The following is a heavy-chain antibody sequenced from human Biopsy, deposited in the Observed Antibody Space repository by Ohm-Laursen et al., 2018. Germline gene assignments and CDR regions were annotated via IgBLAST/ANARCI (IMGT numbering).Heavy chain of an antibody. CDR2: IIPIVGIT. CDR3: ARGGSGSGYYGMDV. J-gene: IGHJ6*02. Sequence: ASVKVSCKASGDTFSRSAFFWVRQAPGQGLVYLGRIIPIVGITNHAQTFQGRITLTADKSTFMVYMELSRLRSDDTAIYYCARGGSGSGYYGMDVWGQGATVSVSS. V-gene: IGHV1-69*04. D-gene: IGHD3-10*01. CDR1: GDTFSRSA.